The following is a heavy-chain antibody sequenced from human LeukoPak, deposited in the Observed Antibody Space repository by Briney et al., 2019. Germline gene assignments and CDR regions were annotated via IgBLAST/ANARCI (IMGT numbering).Heavy chain of an antibody. V-gene: IGHV1-69*05. D-gene: IGHD5-24*01. CDR3: ARGSHRWLQFSSLPRSAFDI. CDR2: IIPIFGTA. CDR1: GGTFSSYA. Sequence: SVTVSCKASGGTFSSYAISWVRQAPGQGLEWLGGIIPIFGTANNDQKFHRKVTITTAEYTSTAYMELSSLRSEDTAVYYCARGSHRWLQFSSLPRSAFDIWGQGTMVTVSS. J-gene: IGHJ3*02.